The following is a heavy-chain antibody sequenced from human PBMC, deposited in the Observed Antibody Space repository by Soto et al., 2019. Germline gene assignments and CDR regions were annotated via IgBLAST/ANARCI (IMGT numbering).Heavy chain of an antibody. D-gene: IGHD3-10*01. CDR2: IYYSGST. V-gene: IGHV4-39*01. J-gene: IGHJ4*02. Sequence: QLQLQESGPGLVKPSETLSLTCTVSGGSISSSSYYWGWIRQPPGKGLEWIGSIYYSGSTNYNPSLKRRVTISVDTSKNQFSLKLSSVTAADTAVYYCARRGSGSYSDYWGQGTLVTVSS. CDR3: ARRGSGSYSDY. CDR1: GGSISSSSYY.